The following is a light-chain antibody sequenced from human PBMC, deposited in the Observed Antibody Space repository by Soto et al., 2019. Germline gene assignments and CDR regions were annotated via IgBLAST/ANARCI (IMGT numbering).Light chain of an antibody. J-gene: IGKJ5*01. CDR2: GAS. CDR3: QQYGSSPIA. V-gene: IGKV3-20*01. CDR1: QGVASRY. Sequence: EIVLTRSPGTLSLSQGKRATLSCRASQGVASRYLAWYQQKPGQAPRLLIYGASTRATGIPDRFSGSGLGTDFTLTISRLEPEDFAVYYCQQYGSSPIAFGQGTRLEIK.